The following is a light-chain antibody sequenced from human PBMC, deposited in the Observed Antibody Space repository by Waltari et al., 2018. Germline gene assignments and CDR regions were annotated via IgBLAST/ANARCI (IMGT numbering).Light chain of an antibody. J-gene: IGKJ1*01. V-gene: IGKV4-1*01. CDR3: QQYYSSPPWT. Sequence: DIVMTQSPDSLAVSLGERDTTNCQSSQSVLYRSNNKNYLAWYQQKPGQPPKVLIYWASTRESGVPDRFSGSGSGTDFTLTISSLQAEDVAVYYCQQYYSSPPWTFGQGTKVEIK. CDR2: WAS. CDR1: QSVLYRSNNKNY.